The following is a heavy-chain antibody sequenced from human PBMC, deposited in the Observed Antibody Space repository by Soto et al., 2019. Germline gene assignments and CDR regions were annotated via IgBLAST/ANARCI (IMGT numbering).Heavy chain of an antibody. Sequence: EVQLVESGGGLVQPGGSLRLSCAASGFTFSDHYMDWVRQAPGKGLEWVGRTRNKANSYTTEYAASVKGRFTISRDDSKNSLYLQMNSLKTEDTAVYYCARERITYYDFWSGYYNGNYFDYWGQGTLVTVSS. CDR3: ARERITYYDFWSGYYNGNYFDY. J-gene: IGHJ4*02. V-gene: IGHV3-72*01. D-gene: IGHD3-3*01. CDR2: TRNKANSYTT. CDR1: GFTFSDHY.